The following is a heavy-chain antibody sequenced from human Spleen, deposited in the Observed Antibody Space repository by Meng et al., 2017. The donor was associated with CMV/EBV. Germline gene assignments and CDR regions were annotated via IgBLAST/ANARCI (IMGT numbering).Heavy chain of an antibody. CDR2: VYYTGST. CDR3: AIYGSD. D-gene: IGHD3-10*01. V-gene: IGHV4-39*01. J-gene: IGHJ4*02. CDR1: GGSISNSNYY. Sequence: QVQLQESGPGLVRPSATLSLTCTVSGGSISNSNYYWGWIRQPPGQGLEWIGSVYYTGSTRYSPSLKSRVTISIDTSKNQFSLKMTSVTAADTAVYYCAIYGSDWGQGTLVTVSS.